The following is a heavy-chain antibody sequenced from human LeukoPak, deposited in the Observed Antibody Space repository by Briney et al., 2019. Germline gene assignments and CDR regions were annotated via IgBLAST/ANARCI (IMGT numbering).Heavy chain of an antibody. CDR2: INPNSGGT. Sequence: GASVKVSCKASGYTFTGYYMHWVRQAPGQGLEWMGWINPNSGGTNYAQKFQGRVTMTRDTSIGTAYMELSSLRSDDSAVYYCARKRGGGHNSGSYYTYFFDYWGQGTLVTVSS. J-gene: IGHJ4*02. CDR1: GYTFTGYY. D-gene: IGHD3-22*01. CDR3: ARKRGGGHNSGSYYTYFFDY. V-gene: IGHV1-2*02.